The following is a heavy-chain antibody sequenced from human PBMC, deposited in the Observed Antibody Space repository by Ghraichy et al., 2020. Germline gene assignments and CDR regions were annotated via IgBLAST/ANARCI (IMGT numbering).Heavy chain of an antibody. J-gene: IGHJ4*02. CDR2: INAGSGYT. D-gene: IGHD6-13*01. CDR1: GYTFGTYA. V-gene: IGHV1-3*01. Sequence: ASVKVSCKASGYTFGTYAIHWVRQAPGQRFEWMGWINAGSGYTEYSQRLKGRVTMTRDTSASTAYLELSNLTSEDTAVYYCARMSRTITVGTADYWGRGTLVTGSS. CDR3: ARMSRTITVGTADY.